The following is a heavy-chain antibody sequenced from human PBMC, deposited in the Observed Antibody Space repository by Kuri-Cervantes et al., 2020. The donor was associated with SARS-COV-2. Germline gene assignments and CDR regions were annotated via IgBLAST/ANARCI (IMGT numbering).Heavy chain of an antibody. CDR2: ISYDGSNK. D-gene: IGHD3-22*01. V-gene: IGHV3-30-3*01. CDR1: GFTFSSYA. Sequence: GESLKISCAASGFTFSSYAMHWVRQVPGKGLEWVALISYDGSNKYYADSVKGRFTISRDNSKNTLYLQMNSLTAEDPAVYFCARDNTYYDSSGYYYYYGVDVWGQGTTVTVSS. CDR3: ARDNTYYDSSGYYYYYGVDV. J-gene: IGHJ6*02.